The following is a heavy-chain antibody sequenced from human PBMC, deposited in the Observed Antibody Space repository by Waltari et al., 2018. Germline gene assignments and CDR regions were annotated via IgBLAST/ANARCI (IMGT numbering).Heavy chain of an antibody. CDR2: IVVCSGNT. J-gene: IGHJ4*02. CDR1: GFTFTSSA. V-gene: IGHV1-58*01. CDR3: AAYLEMATRGLDY. Sequence: QMQLVQSGPEVKKPGTSVKVSCKASGFTFTSSAVQWVRQARGQRVEWIGWIVVCSGNTNDAQKFQYRVTIPIDMATSTAYMALSSLRSEDTAVYYCAAYLEMATRGLDYWGQGTLVTVSS. D-gene: IGHD5-12*01.